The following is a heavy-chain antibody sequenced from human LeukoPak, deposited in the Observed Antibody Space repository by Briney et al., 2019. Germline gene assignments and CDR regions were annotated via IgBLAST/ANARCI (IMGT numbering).Heavy chain of an antibody. D-gene: IGHD1-7*01. CDR2: INDSGGI. J-gene: IGHJ6*03. V-gene: IGHV4-34*01. Sequence: SETLSLTCAVYGGSFSNYYWSWIRQTPGKGMEWIGEINDSGGINYNPSLMSRVTVSVDTSKNQFSLRLTSVTATDTAVYYCARRWNYGRNYYIDVWGKGATVSVSS. CDR1: GGSFSNYY. CDR3: ARRWNYGRNYYIDV.